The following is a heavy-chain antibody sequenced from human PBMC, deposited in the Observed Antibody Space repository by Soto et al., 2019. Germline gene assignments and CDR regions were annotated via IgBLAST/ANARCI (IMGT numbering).Heavy chain of an antibody. CDR1: GFTFSSYS. J-gene: IGHJ4*02. CDR3: ARDGSTRGPQLVRAFDY. D-gene: IGHD6-13*01. Sequence: EVQLVESGGGLVQPGGSLRLSCAASGFTFSSYSMNWVRQAPGKGLEWVSYISSSSSTIYYADSVKGRFTISRDNAKNXLYLQMNSLRAEDTAVYYCARDGSTRGPQLVRAFDYWGQGTLVTVSS. CDR2: ISSSSSTI. V-gene: IGHV3-48*01.